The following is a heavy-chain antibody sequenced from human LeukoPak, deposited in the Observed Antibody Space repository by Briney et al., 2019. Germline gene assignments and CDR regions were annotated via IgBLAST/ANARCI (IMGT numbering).Heavy chain of an antibody. D-gene: IGHD1-1*01. V-gene: IGHV1-69*13. J-gene: IGHJ2*01. CDR3: ADNSIGYFDL. CDR1: GVTFSTFA. CDR2: IIPIFNSP. Sequence: ASVKVSCKASGVTFSTFAINWARQAPGQGLEWMGRIIPIFNSPTYAQKFQGRVTITAVESTSTAYMALSSLTSEDTAVYYCADNSIGYFDLWGRGTLVTVSS.